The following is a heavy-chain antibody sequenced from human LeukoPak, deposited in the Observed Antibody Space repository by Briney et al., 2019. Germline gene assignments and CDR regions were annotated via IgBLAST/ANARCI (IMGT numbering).Heavy chain of an antibody. Sequence: GGSLRLSCAASGFTFSSYAMSWVRQAPGKGLEWVSAISGSGGSTYYADSAKGRFAISRDNSKNTLYLQMNSLRAEDTAVYYCGRLHPTDNWFDPWGQGTLVTVSS. CDR3: GRLHPTDNWFDP. CDR2: ISGSGGST. V-gene: IGHV3-23*01. J-gene: IGHJ5*02. D-gene: IGHD4-11*01. CDR1: GFTFSSYA.